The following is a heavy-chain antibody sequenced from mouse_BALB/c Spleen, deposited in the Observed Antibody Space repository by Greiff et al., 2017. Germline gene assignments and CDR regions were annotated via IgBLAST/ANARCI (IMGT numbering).Heavy chain of an antibody. Sequence: VQLQQSAAELARPGASVKMSCKASGYTFTSYTMHWVKQRPGQGLEWIGYINPSSGYTEYNQKFKDKTTLTADKSSSTAYMQLSSLTSEDSAVYYCARFITTYYFDYWGQGTTLTVSS. D-gene: IGHD1-2*01. CDR3: ARFITTYYFDY. V-gene: IGHV1-4*02. J-gene: IGHJ2*01. CDR1: GYTFTSYT. CDR2: INPSSGYT.